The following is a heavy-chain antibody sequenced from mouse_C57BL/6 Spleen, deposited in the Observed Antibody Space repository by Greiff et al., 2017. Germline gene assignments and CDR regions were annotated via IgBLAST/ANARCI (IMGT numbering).Heavy chain of an antibody. CDR3: ARIPYYYGSSRYWYFDV. J-gene: IGHJ1*03. CDR2: IWWDDDK. D-gene: IGHD1-1*01. V-gene: IGHV8-8*01. Sequence: QVTLKESGPGILQPSQTLSLTCSFSGFSLSTFGMGVGWIRQPSGKGLEWLAHIWWDDDKYYNPALKSRLTISKDTSKHHVFLKIANVDTADTATYYCARIPYYYGSSRYWYFDVWGTGTTVTVSS. CDR1: GFSLSTFGMG.